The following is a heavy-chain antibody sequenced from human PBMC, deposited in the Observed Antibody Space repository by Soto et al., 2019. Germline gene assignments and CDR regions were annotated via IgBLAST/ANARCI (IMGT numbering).Heavy chain of an antibody. Sequence: GGSLRLSCTASGFTFGYYAMSWVRQSPGKGLEWVGFIRSKAYGGTTEYAASVKGRFTISRDDSKSIAYLQMNSLKTEDTAVYYCTRDGKLRDAFDIWGQGTMVTVSS. V-gene: IGHV3-49*04. CDR3: TRDGKLRDAFDI. CDR2: IRSKAYGGTT. D-gene: IGHD4-17*01. CDR1: GFTFGYYA. J-gene: IGHJ3*02.